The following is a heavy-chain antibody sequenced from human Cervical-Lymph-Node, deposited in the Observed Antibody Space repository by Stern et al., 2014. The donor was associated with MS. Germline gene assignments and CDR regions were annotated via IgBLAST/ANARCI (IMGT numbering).Heavy chain of an antibody. V-gene: IGHV3-21*01. CDR3: ARDQGDETFDF. D-gene: IGHD2-21*01. J-gene: IGHJ4*02. CDR1: GFTFSNFA. Sequence: VQLVESGGGLVRPGGSLRLSCAASGFTFSNFAVHWVRQAPGKVLEWVSSISNSGGFTFYADSVKGRFTISRDNANNSVFLQMNSLRAGDTAVYYCARDQGDETFDFWGQGSLVSVSS. CDR2: ISNSGGFT.